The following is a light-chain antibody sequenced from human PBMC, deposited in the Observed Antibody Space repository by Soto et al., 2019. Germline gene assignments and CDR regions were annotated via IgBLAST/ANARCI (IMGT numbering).Light chain of an antibody. CDR1: QAIRTD. J-gene: IGKJ1*01. CDR3: LQDYNYPRT. Sequence: AIQMTQSPSSLSASVGDRVTITCRASQAIRTDLGWYQQKPGEAPKLLIYATSSLQSGVPSRFSGSGFGTDFTLTISSLQPEDFATYYCLQDYNYPRTFGQGTKVEIK. CDR2: ATS. V-gene: IGKV1-6*01.